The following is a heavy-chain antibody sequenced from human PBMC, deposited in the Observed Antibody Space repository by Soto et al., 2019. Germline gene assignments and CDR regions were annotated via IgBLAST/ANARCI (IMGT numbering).Heavy chain of an antibody. D-gene: IGHD3-16*01. CDR2: ISSDSRYI. Sequence: GGSLGPPFAGSGFTLRKYDLESVRPAPGKGREWVSYISSDSRYIYYGDSVKGRFTISRDNARNSVYLQMNSLRDEDTAVYYCARIKLVEFFFINVDVYDMDVWGQGTPVTVSS. CDR3: ARIKLVEFFFINVDVYDMDV. CDR1: GFTLRKYD. V-gene: IGHV3-48*02. J-gene: IGHJ6*02.